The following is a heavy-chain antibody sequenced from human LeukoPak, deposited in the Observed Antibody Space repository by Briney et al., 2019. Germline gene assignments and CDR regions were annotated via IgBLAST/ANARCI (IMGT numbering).Heavy chain of an antibody. J-gene: IGHJ6*04. CDR1: GFTFSSYG. CDR3: ARGQQLVRQKYYYYYGMDV. D-gene: IGHD6-13*01. CDR2: IWYDGSNK. Sequence: PGRSLRLSCAAPGFTFSSYGMHWVRQAPGKGLEWVAVIWYDGSNKYYADSVKGRFTISRDNSKNTLYLQMNSLRAEDTAVYYCARGQQLVRQKYYYYYGMDVWGKGTTVTVSS. V-gene: IGHV3-33*01.